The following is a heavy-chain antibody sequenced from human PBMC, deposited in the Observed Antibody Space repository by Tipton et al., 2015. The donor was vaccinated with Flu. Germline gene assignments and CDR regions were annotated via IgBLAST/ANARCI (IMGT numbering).Heavy chain of an antibody. J-gene: IGHJ6*03. CDR3: ARGLKGNTADDFWSGPSSLYYYYMDV. Sequence: QLVQSGAEVKKPGASVKVSCKASGYTFTSYDINWVRQATGQGLEWMGWMNPNSGNTGYAQKFQGRVTMTRNTSISTAYMELSSLRSEDTAVYYCARGLKGNTADDFWSGPSSLYYYYMDVWGKGTTVTVSS. CDR2: MNPNSGNT. V-gene: IGHV1-8*01. CDR1: GYTFTSYD. D-gene: IGHD3-3*01.